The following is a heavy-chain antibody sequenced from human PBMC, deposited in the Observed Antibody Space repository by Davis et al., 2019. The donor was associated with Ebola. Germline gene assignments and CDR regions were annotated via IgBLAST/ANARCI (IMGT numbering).Heavy chain of an antibody. Sequence: AASVKVSCKAAGYTFSGYGITWVRQAPGQGLEWMGWISAYNENTNYAQKFQGRVTMTTDTSTSTAYMELRSLRSDDTAVYYCATLDILTAYIPYAMDVWGQGTTVIVS. V-gene: IGHV1-18*01. CDR2: ISAYNENT. J-gene: IGHJ6*02. D-gene: IGHD3-9*01. CDR1: GYTFSGYG. CDR3: ATLDILTAYIPYAMDV.